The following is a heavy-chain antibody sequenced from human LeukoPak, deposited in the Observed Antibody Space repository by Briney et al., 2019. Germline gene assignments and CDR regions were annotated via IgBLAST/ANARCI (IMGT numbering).Heavy chain of an antibody. J-gene: IGHJ4*02. V-gene: IGHV3-30*18. CDR1: GFTFSSYG. CDR3: ANNMEDCSGGSCYSGSFDG. D-gene: IGHD2-15*01. CDR2: ISYDGSNK. Sequence: GRSLRLSCAASGFTFSSYGMHWVRQAPGKGLEWVAVISYDGSNKYYADSVKGRFTISRDNSKNTLYLQMNSLRAEDTAVYYCANNMEDCSGGSCYSGSFDGGGQGTLVTVSS.